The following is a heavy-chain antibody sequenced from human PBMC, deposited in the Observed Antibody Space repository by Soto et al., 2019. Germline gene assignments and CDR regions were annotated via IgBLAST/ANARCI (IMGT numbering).Heavy chain of an antibody. D-gene: IGHD3-22*01. Sequence: PSETLSLTCTVSGGSISGYYWSWIRQPPGKGLEWIGYIFYSGSTKYNLSLRSRVTISLDTSNNQFSLKLSSVTAADTAMYYCARGEYDSSIGGYFDSWGQGTLVTVSS. CDR2: IFYSGST. CDR3: ARGEYDSSIGGYFDS. V-gene: IGHV4-59*01. CDR1: GGSISGYY. J-gene: IGHJ4*02.